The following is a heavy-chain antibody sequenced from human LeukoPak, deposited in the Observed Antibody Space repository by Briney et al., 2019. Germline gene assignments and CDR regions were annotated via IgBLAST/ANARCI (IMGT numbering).Heavy chain of an antibody. CDR1: GGSISSGDYY. Sequence: SQTLSLTCTVSGGSISSGDYYWNWIRQPPGKGLEWIGYIYYSGSTYYNPSLKSRVTISVDTSKNQFSLKLSSVTAADTAVYYCARVVAAAAVDYWGQGTLVTVSS. CDR2: IYYSGST. D-gene: IGHD6-13*01. V-gene: IGHV4-30-4*01. J-gene: IGHJ4*02. CDR3: ARVVAAAAVDY.